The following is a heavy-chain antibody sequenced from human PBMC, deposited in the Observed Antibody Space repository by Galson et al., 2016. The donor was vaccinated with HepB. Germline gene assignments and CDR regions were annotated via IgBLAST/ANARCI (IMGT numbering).Heavy chain of an antibody. CDR3: AKDLDIVVVPSAIDY. Sequence: SLRLSCAASGFTFSSYWMQWVRQAPGKGLEWVSVISGSGDRRYYADSVKGRFIISRDNSKNTVYLQMNSLRVEDTAVYYCAKDLDIVVVPSAIDYWGQGTLVTVSS. J-gene: IGHJ4*02. V-gene: IGHV3-23*01. CDR1: GFTFSSYW. D-gene: IGHD2-2*01. CDR2: ISGSGDRR.